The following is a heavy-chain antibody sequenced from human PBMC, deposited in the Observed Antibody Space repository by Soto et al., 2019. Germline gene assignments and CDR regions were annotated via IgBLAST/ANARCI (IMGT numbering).Heavy chain of an antibody. CDR3: ARDQGGQGELLTYFDY. D-gene: IGHD1-26*01. CDR2: IWYDGSNK. J-gene: IGHJ4*02. Sequence: GGSLRLSCAASGFTFSSYGMHWVRQAPGKGLEWVAVIWYDGSNKYYADSVKGRFTISRDNSKNTLYLQMNSLRAEDTAVYYCARDQGGQGELLTYFDYWGQGTLVTVSS. V-gene: IGHV3-33*01. CDR1: GFTFSSYG.